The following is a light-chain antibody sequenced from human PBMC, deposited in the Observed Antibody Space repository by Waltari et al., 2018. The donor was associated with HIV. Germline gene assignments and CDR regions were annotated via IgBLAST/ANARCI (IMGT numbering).Light chain of an antibody. V-gene: IGLV2-23*02. Sequence: QSALTQPASVSGSPGQSITIPCTGTRSDVGWYNLVSWYQPHPGKAPKLIIYEVSKRPSGVSNRFSASKSANTASLTISGLQAEDEADYYCCSYAGSNTHVFGTGTKVTVL. CDR2: EVS. J-gene: IGLJ1*01. CDR3: CSYAGSNTHV. CDR1: RSDVGWYNL.